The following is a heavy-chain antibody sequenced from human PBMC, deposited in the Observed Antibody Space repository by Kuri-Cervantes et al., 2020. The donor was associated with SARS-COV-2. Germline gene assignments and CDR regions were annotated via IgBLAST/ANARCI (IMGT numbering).Heavy chain of an antibody. D-gene: IGHD2-2*01. V-gene: IGHV1-46*01. CDR1: GYTFTSYY. CDR2: INPSGGST. CDR3: ARGGIQVPADPWGVYKRNWFDP. Sequence: ASVKVSCKASGYTFTSYYMHWVRQAPGQGLEWMGIINPSGGSTSYAKKFQGRVTMTRDTSTSTVYMELSSLRSEDTAVYYCARGGIQVPADPWGVYKRNWFDPWGQGTLVTVSS. J-gene: IGHJ5*02.